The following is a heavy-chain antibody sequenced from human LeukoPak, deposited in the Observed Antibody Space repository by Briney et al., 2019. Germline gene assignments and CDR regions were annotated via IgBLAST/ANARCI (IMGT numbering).Heavy chain of an antibody. CDR3: AGVPRRYYDSSGYYSFDY. CDR1: GGTFSSYA. D-gene: IGHD3-22*01. CDR2: IIPIFGTA. V-gene: IGHV1-69*05. Sequence: ASVKVSCKASGGTFSSYAISWVRQAPGQGLEWMGGIIPIFGTANYAQKFQGRVTITTDESTSTAYMELSSLRSEDTAVYYCAGVPRRYYDSSGYYSFDYWGQGTLVTVSS. J-gene: IGHJ4*02.